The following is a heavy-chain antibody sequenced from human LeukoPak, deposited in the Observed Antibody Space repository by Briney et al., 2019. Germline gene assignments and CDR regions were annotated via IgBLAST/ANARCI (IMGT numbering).Heavy chain of an antibody. CDR3: ARDHWGYYGSGDDY. V-gene: IGHV1-2*02. CDR1: GYTFTGYY. CDR2: INPNSGGT. J-gene: IGHJ4*02. Sequence: GASVKVSCKASGYTFTGYYIHWVRQAPGQGLEWVGWINPNSGGTNYAQKFQGRVTMTRDTSISTAYMELSRLRSDDTAVYYCARDHWGYYGSGDDYWGQGTLVTVSS. D-gene: IGHD3-10*01.